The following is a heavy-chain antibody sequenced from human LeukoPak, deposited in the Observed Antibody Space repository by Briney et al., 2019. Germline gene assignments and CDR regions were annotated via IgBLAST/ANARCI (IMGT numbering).Heavy chain of an antibody. J-gene: IGHJ5*02. D-gene: IGHD2-15*01. CDR3: ARDGGYCSGGSCQGFDP. Sequence: PSETLSLTCTVSGGSISSGGYYWSWIRQHPGKGLEWIGHIYYSGSTYYNPSLKSRVTISVDTSKNQFSLKLSSVAAADTAVYYCARDGGYCSGGSCQGFDPWGQGTLVTVSS. CDR2: IYYSGST. V-gene: IGHV4-31*03. CDR1: GGSISSGGYY.